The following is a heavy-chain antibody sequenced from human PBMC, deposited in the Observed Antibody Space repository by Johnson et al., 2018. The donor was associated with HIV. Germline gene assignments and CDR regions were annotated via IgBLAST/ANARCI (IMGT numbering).Heavy chain of an antibody. V-gene: IGHV3-9*01. CDR1: GFTFDDYA. CDR2: ISWNSGSI. Sequence: VQVVESGGGLVQPGRSLRLSCAASGFTFDDYAMHWVRQAPGKGLEWVSGISWNSGSIGYADSVKGRFIISRDNAKNSLYLQMNSLRAEDTALYYCARMGGYVVVDAFDIWGQGTMVTVSS. D-gene: IGHD5-12*01. CDR3: ARMGGYVVVDAFDI. J-gene: IGHJ3*02.